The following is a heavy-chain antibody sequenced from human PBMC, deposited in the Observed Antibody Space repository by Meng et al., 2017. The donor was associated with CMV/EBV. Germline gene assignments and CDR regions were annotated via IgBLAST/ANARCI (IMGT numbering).Heavy chain of an antibody. Sequence: QVQLQESGPGLVKPSETLSLTCTVSVGSISSYYWVWIRQPAGKGLEWIGRIYTSGSTNYNPSLKSRVTMSVDTSKNQFSLKLSSATAADTAVYYCARHGDTAMVVGIDYWGQGTLVTVSS. CDR3: ARHGDTAMVVGIDY. CDR1: VGSISSYY. V-gene: IGHV4-4*07. D-gene: IGHD5-18*01. CDR2: IYTSGST. J-gene: IGHJ4*02.